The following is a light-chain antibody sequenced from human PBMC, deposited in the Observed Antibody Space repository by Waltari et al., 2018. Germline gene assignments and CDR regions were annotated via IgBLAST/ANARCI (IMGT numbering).Light chain of an antibody. CDR3: QQYGSSPFT. Sequence: EIVLTQSPGTLSLSPGERATLSCRASQSVWSSYLAWYQQKPGKAPRLLIYGASNRATGIPDRFSGSGSGTDFTLTISRLEPEDFAVYYCQQYGSSPFTFGPGTKVDIK. CDR2: GAS. V-gene: IGKV3-20*01. CDR1: QSVWSSY. J-gene: IGKJ3*01.